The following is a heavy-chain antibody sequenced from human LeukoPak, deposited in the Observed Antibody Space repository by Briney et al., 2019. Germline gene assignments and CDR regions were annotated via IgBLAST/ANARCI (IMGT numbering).Heavy chain of an antibody. D-gene: IGHD1-26*01. V-gene: IGHV5-51*01. CDR2: IYPGDSGT. CDR3: ARRGLVGATLDAFDI. Sequence: GESLKISCKGSGYSFTSYWIGWVRQMPGKGLEWMGIIYPGDSGTRYSPSFQGQVTISADKSINTAYLQWSSLTAPDTAMYYCARRGLVGATLDAFDIWGQGTMVTVSS. J-gene: IGHJ3*02. CDR1: GYSFTSYW.